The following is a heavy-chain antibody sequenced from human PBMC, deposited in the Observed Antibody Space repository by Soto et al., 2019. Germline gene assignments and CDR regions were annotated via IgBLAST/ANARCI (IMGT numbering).Heavy chain of an antibody. Sequence: GGSLRLSCTASGFTFGDYAMSWFRQAPGKGLEWVGFIRSKAYGGTTEYAASVKGRFTISRDDSKSIAYLQMNSLKTEDTAVYYCTRDPYPGIAVAGSDYYGMDVWGQGTTVTVSS. CDR3: TRDPYPGIAVAGSDYYGMDV. CDR1: GFTFGDYA. J-gene: IGHJ6*02. V-gene: IGHV3-49*03. D-gene: IGHD6-19*01. CDR2: IRSKAYGGTT.